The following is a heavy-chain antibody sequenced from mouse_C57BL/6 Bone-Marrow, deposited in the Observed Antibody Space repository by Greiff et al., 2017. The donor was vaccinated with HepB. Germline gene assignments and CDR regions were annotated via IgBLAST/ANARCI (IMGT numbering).Heavy chain of an antibody. CDR1: GYTFTDYY. V-gene: IGHV1-26*01. D-gene: IGHD2-4*01. Sequence: EVQLQQSGPELVKPGASVKISCKASGYTFTDYYMNWVKQSDGKSLEWIGDINPNNGGTSYNQKFKGKATLTVAKSSSTAYMELRSLTSEDSAVYYCAREGRLRREGAGFAYWGQGTLVTVSA. J-gene: IGHJ3*01. CDR2: INPNNGGT. CDR3: AREGRLRREGAGFAY.